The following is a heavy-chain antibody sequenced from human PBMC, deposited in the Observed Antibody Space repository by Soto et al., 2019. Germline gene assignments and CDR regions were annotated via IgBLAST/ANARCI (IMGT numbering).Heavy chain of an antibody. D-gene: IGHD5-12*01. CDR3: AKDVRPDGYWDLDY. CDR2: IYGNGGGT. J-gene: IGHJ4*02. Sequence: GSLRLSCAASGFTFGTYSMNWVCQAPGKGLEWVSGIYGNGGGTFYADSVKGRFTISRDNSRNTLYLQMNSLRAEDTAVYYCAKDVRPDGYWDLDYWGQGTPVTVSS. CDR1: GFTFGTYS. V-gene: IGHV3-23*01.